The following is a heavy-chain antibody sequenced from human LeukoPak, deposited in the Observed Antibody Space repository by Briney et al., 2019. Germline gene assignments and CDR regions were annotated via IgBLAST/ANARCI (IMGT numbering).Heavy chain of an antibody. D-gene: IGHD2-2*01. V-gene: IGHV3-66*02. Sequence: PGGSLRLSCAASGFTVSSNYMTWVRQALGKGLEWVSVIYSGGSTYYADSVKGRFTLSRDNSMNTLYLQMNSLRPEDTAVYYCARVGRYCSSTSCYYYYYMDVWGKGTTVTVSS. CDR2: IYSGGST. CDR3: ARVGRYCSSTSCYYYYYMDV. J-gene: IGHJ6*03. CDR1: GFTVSSNY.